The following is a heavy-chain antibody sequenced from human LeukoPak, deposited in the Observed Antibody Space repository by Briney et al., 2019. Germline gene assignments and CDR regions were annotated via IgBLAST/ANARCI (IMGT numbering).Heavy chain of an antibody. CDR2: INPSGGST. CDR3: ARDPLGYCSSTSCYLGSRPSMIDY. J-gene: IGHJ4*02. CDR1: GYTFTSYY. D-gene: IGHD2-2*01. Sequence: ASVKVSCMASGYTFTSYYMHWVRQAPGQGLEWMGIINPSGGSTSYAQKFQGRVTMTRDTSTSTVYMELSSLRSEDTAVYYCARDPLGYCSSTSCYLGSRPSMIDYWGQGTLVTVSS. V-gene: IGHV1-46*01.